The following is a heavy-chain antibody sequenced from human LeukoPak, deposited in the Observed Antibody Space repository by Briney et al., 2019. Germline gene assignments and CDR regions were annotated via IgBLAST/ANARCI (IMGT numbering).Heavy chain of an antibody. CDR3: VRPPPGYSSSWFYFHS. J-gene: IGHJ4*02. D-gene: IGHD6-13*01. Sequence: GGSLRLSCEASALTFTTHAISWVRQPPGQGLQPSSATSGSGSSTFYADSVKGRFTISRDSSKNTLYLQMNSLRVEDTAMYYCVRPPPGYSSSWFYFHSWGQGTLVTVSS. CDR1: ALTFTTHA. V-gene: IGHV3-23*01. CDR2: TSGSGSST.